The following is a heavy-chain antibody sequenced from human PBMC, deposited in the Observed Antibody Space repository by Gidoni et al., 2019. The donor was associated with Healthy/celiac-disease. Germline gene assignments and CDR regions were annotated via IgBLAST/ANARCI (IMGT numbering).Heavy chain of an antibody. J-gene: IGHJ6*02. V-gene: IGHV3-48*03. D-gene: IGHD3-3*01. Sequence: EVQLVESGGGLVQPGGSLRLSCAASGFTFSSYEMNWVRQAPGKGLEWVSYISSSGSTIYYADSVKGRFTISRDNAKNSLYLQMNSLRAEDTAVYYCARVPYYDFWSGYYGMDVWGQGTTVTVSS. CDR1: GFTFSSYE. CDR2: ISSSGSTI. CDR3: ARVPYYDFWSGYYGMDV.